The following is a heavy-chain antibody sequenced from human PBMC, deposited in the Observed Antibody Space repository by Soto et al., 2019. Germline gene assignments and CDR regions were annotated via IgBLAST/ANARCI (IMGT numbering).Heavy chain of an antibody. CDR1: GFTFSSYE. V-gene: IGHV3-48*03. CDR2: ISSSGSTI. D-gene: IGHD3-10*01. Sequence: PGGSLRLSCAASGFTFSSYEMNWVRQAPGKGLEWVSYISSSGSTIYYADSVKGRFTISRDNAKNSLYLQMNSLRAEDTAVYYCARAPRPYYGASSFRFDYWGQGTLVTVSS. J-gene: IGHJ4*02. CDR3: ARAPRPYYGASSFRFDY.